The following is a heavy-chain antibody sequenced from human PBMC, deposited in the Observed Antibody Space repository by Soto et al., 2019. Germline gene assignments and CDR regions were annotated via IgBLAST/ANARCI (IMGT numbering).Heavy chain of an antibody. CDR1: GGSISSGDYY. D-gene: IGHD5-18*01. J-gene: IGHJ4*02. CDR3: ARVRGYSYGLIDY. CDR2: IYYSGST. Sequence: PSETLSLTCTVSGGSISSGDYYWSWIRQPPGKGLKWIGYIYYSGSTYYNPSLKSRVTISVDTSKNQFSLKLSSVTAADTAVYYCARVRGYSYGLIDYWGQGTLVTVSS. V-gene: IGHV4-30-4*01.